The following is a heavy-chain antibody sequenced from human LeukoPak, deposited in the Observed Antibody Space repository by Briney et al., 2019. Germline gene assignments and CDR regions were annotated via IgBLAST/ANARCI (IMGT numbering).Heavy chain of an antibody. CDR3: AKDYYYDSSGYYSD. CDR1: GFTFDDYA. D-gene: IGHD3-22*01. Sequence: GRSLRLSCAASGFTFDDYAMHWVRQAPGKGLEWVSGISWNSGSIGYADSVKGRFTISRDNAKNSLYLQMNSLRAEDTALYYCAKDYYYDSSGYYSDWGQGTLVTVFS. V-gene: IGHV3-9*01. J-gene: IGHJ4*02. CDR2: ISWNSGSI.